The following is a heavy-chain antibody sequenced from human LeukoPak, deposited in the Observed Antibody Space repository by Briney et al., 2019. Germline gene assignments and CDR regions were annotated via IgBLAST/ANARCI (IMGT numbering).Heavy chain of an antibody. CDR3: AREGEDYDFNY. D-gene: IGHD3-16*01. CDR2: INHSGST. Sequence: SETLSLTCAVYGGSFSGYYWSWIRQPPGKGLEWIGEINHSGSTNYNPSLKSRVTISVDTSKNQFSLKLSSVTAAGTAVYYCAREGEDYDFNYWGKGTLVTVSS. J-gene: IGHJ4*02. CDR1: GGSFSGYY. V-gene: IGHV4-34*01.